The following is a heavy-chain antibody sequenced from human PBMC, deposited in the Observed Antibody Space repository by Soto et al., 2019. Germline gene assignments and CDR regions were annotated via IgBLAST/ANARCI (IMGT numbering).Heavy chain of an antibody. CDR3: ALGQTAMAQLPTPYYYYYMDV. CDR1: GGSISSSSYY. J-gene: IGHJ6*03. Sequence: SETLSLTCTVSGGSISSSSYYWGWIRQPPGKGLEWIGSIYYSGSTYYNPSLKSRVTISVDTSKNQFSLKLSSVTAADTAVYYCALGQTAMAQLPTPYYYYYMDVWGKGTTVTVSS. CDR2: IYYSGST. D-gene: IGHD5-18*01. V-gene: IGHV4-39*01.